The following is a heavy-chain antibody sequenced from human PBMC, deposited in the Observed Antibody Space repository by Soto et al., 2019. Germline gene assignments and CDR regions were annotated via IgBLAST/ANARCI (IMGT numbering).Heavy chain of an antibody. J-gene: IGHJ4*02. CDR1: GFTFSSYS. D-gene: IGHD3-22*01. CDR3: ARDYVDSSGYYCNFDY. V-gene: IGHV3-21*01. CDR2: ISSSSSYI. Sequence: GGSLRLSCAASGFTFSSYSMSWVRQAPGKGLEWVSSISSSSSYIYYADSVKGRFTISRDNAKNSLYLQMNSLRAEDTAVYYCARDYVDSSGYYCNFDYWGQGTLVTVSS.